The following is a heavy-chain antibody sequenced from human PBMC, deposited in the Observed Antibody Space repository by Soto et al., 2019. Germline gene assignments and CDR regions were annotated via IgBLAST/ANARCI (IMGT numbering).Heavy chain of an antibody. V-gene: IGHV2-5*02. D-gene: IGHD3-10*01. CDR3: AHHPYYGLGSHSFDS. Sequence: QITLKESGPTLVRPTQTLTLTCTFSGFSLTTSGVGVGWIRQPPGKALEWLAVIYWDDDKRYSASLKSRLTNTKDNSKNQVVLTMTNMDPLNTATYYCAHHPYYGLGSHSFDSWGQGTLLTASS. J-gene: IGHJ4*02. CDR2: IYWDDDK. CDR1: GFSLTTSGVG.